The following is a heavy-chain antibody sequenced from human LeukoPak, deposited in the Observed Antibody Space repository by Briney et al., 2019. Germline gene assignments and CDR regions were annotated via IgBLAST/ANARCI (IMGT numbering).Heavy chain of an antibody. V-gene: IGHV1-18*01. J-gene: IGHJ4*02. Sequence: ASVKVSCKASGYTFTSYGISWVRQAPGQGLEWMGWISAYNGNTNYAQKLQGRVTMTTDTSTSTAYMELRSLRSDDTAVYYCARPQGGGHGYSNGEFDYWGQGTPVTVSS. CDR1: GYTFTSYG. CDR2: ISAYNGNT. D-gene: IGHD5-18*01. CDR3: ARPQGGGHGYSNGEFDY.